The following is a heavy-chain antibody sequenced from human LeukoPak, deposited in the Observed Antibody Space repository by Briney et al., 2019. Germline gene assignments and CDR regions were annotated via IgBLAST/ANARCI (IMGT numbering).Heavy chain of an antibody. CDR1: GFTFSSYS. D-gene: IGHD3-10*01. J-gene: IGHJ6*03. V-gene: IGHV3-21*01. Sequence: PGGSLRLSCAASGFTFSSYSMNWVRQAPGKGLEWVSSISSSSSYIYYADSVKGRFTISRDNAKNSLYLQMNSLRAEDTAVYYCARGITKVGGLGYYYYMDVWGKGTTVTVSS. CDR3: ARGITKVGGLGYYYYMDV. CDR2: ISSSSSYI.